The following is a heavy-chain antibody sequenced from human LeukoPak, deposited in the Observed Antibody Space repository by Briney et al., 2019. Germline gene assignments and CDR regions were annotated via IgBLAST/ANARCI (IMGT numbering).Heavy chain of an antibody. CDR3: ARGWSSGWYRQVDY. J-gene: IGHJ4*02. Sequence: PSETLSLTCAVYGGSFSGYYWSWIRQPPGKGLEWIGEINHSGSTNYNPSLKSRVTISVDTSKNQFSLKLSSVTAADTAVYYCARGWSSGWYRQVDYWGQGTLVTVSS. CDR2: INHSGST. V-gene: IGHV4-34*01. D-gene: IGHD6-19*01. CDR1: GGSFSGYY.